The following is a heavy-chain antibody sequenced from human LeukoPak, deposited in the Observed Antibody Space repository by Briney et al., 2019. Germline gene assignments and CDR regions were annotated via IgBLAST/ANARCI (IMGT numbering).Heavy chain of an antibody. J-gene: IGHJ3*02. CDR3: ARGTYTMTTDAFDI. D-gene: IGHD2-2*02. V-gene: IGHV4-59*01. CDR2: IYYSGNT. Sequence: PSETLSLTCAVYGGSFSGYYWSWIRQPPGKGLEWIGYIYYSGNTIYNPSLKSRVTISVDTSKNQFSLKLTSVTTADTAVYYCARGTYTMTTDAFDIWGQGTMVTVSS. CDR1: GGSFSGYY.